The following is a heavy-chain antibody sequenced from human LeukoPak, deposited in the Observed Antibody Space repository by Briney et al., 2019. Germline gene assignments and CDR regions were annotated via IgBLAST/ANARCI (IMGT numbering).Heavy chain of an antibody. CDR1: GGTFSSYA. J-gene: IGHJ6*02. Sequence: SVKVSCKASGGTFSSYAISWVRQAPGRGLEWMGGIIPIFGTANYAQKFQGRVTITADESTSTAYMELSSLRSEDTAVYYCAIAVAGNGYYYYGMDVWGQGTTVTVSS. CDR2: IIPIFGTA. CDR3: AIAVAGNGYYYYGMDV. V-gene: IGHV1-69*13. D-gene: IGHD6-19*01.